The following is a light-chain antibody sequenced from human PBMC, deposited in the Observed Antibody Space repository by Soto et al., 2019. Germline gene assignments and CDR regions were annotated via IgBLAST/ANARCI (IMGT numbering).Light chain of an antibody. CDR3: AAWDDSLSGRV. V-gene: IGLV1-44*01. CDR2: SDN. Sequence: QSVLTQPPSASGTPGQRVTISCSGSSSNIGSNPVSWYQQLPGTAPKSLIYSDNQRPSGVPDRISGSRSGTSASLAISGLQSEDEAEYYCAAWDDSLSGRVFGGGTKLTVL. J-gene: IGLJ2*01. CDR1: SSNIGSNP.